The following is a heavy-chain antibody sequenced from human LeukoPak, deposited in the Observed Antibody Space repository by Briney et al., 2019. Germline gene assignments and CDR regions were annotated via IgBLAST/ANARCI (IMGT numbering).Heavy chain of an antibody. J-gene: IGHJ4*02. CDR1: GGTFISYA. V-gene: IGHV1-69*13. D-gene: IGHD2-2*01. Sequence: SVKVSCKASGGTFISYAISWVRQAPGQGLEWMGGIIPIFGTANYAQKFQGRVTITADESTSTAYMELSSLRSEDTGVYYCARDGAGPGCSSTSCYGSKSLDYWGQGTLVTVSS. CDR2: IIPIFGTA. CDR3: ARDGAGPGCSSTSCYGSKSLDY.